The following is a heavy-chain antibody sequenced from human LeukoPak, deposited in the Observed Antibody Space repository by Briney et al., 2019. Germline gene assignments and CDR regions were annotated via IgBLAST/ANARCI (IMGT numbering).Heavy chain of an antibody. D-gene: IGHD3-10*01. Sequence: GGSLSLSCAASGFTFSDYYLSWIRQAPGKGLEGISYISSRGSTIYYADSVKGRITISRDNAKSSLYLQMNSLRAEDTAVYYCARVRGSYSSDYGGQGTLVTVSS. J-gene: IGHJ4*02. CDR2: ISSRGSTI. V-gene: IGHV3-11*04. CDR3: ARVRGSYSSDY. CDR1: GFTFSDYY.